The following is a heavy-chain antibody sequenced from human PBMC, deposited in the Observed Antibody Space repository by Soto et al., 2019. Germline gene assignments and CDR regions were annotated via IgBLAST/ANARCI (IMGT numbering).Heavy chain of an antibody. CDR3: ARDDAIQLWLRFDP. CDR1: GYTFTSYG. CDR2: ISAYNGNT. V-gene: IGHV1-18*01. D-gene: IGHD5-18*01. Sequence: DSVKVSCKASGYTFTSYGISWVRQAPGQGLEWMGWISAYNGNTNYAQKLQGRVTMTTDTSTSTAYMELRSLRSDDTAVYYCARDDAIQLWLRFDPWGQGTLVTVSS. J-gene: IGHJ5*02.